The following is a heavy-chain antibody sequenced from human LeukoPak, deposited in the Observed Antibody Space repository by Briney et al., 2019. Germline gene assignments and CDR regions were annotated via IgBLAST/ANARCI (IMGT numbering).Heavy chain of an antibody. Sequence: GGSLRLSCAASGFTFSSYSMNWVRQAPGKGLEWVSSISSSSSYIYYADSVKGRFTISRDNAKNSLYLQMNSLRAEDTAVYYCARELSANPNWFAPWGQGTLVTVS. V-gene: IGHV3-21*01. J-gene: IGHJ5*02. D-gene: IGHD3-16*02. CDR3: ARELSANPNWFAP. CDR1: GFTFSSYS. CDR2: ISSSSSYI.